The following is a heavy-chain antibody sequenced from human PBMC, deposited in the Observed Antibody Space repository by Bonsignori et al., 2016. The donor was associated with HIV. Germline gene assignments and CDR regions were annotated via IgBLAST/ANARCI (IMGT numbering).Heavy chain of an antibody. V-gene: IGHV1-46*01. D-gene: IGHD3-9*01. CDR3: AREYPHILHFDF. CDR1: GYTFTNYF. Sequence: QVQLVQSGAEVKKPGASVKVSCKASGYTFTNYFVHWVRQAPGQGLQWMGIIKLSGATTTYAQNFQDRVTITSDTSTGTVYMELSSLRSEDTAMYYCAREYPHILHFDFWGQGTLV. CDR2: IKLSGATT. J-gene: IGHJ4*02.